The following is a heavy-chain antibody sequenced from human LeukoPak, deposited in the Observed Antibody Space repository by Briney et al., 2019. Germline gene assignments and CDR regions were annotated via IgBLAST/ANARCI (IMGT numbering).Heavy chain of an antibody. D-gene: IGHD6-19*01. CDR3: ATDLSWLVPGEFDY. Sequence: ASVTLSFKSSGYSFTSCGMYWMCQGHGQRLEWTGLINAGNGKTKYSQEFQGRVTTTRDTSASTAYMELSSLSSQDTAVYYCATDLSWLVPGEFDYWGQGTLVTVSS. J-gene: IGHJ4*02. CDR1: GYSFTSCG. CDR2: INAGNGKT. V-gene: IGHV1-3*03.